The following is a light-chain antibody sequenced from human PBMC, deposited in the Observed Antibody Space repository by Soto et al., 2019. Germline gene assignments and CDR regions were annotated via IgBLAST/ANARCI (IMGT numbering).Light chain of an antibody. CDR2: GTS. CDR3: QQYGTTPWT. CDR1: QSVSSSY. V-gene: IGKV3-20*01. Sequence: EIVMTQSPVTLSVYPGERATLSCRASQSVSSSYLAWYQHKPGQAPRLLISGTSSRATGIPDRFSGSGAGTDFTLTISRLEPEDFAVYYCQQYGTTPWTFGQGTKVDIK. J-gene: IGKJ1*01.